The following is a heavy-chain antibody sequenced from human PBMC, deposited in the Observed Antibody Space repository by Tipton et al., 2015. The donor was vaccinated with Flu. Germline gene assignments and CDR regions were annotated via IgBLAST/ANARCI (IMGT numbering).Heavy chain of an antibody. D-gene: IGHD1-26*01. Sequence: QLVQSGAEVKKPGASVKVSCKASGYTFTGHYIHWVRQAPGQGPEWMGWINPDSGSTEYAQNFQGRVTMTRDTSTSIAYMELSRLTSDDTAVYYCVRLFRGTYHIDSWGQGTLVTVSP. CDR2: INPDSGST. V-gene: IGHV1-2*02. J-gene: IGHJ4*02. CDR3: VRLFRGTYHIDS. CDR1: GYTFTGHY.